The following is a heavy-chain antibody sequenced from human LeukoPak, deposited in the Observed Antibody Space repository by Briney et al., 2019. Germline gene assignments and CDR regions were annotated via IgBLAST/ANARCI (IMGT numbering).Heavy chain of an antibody. CDR3: ARVRGTVNWFDP. J-gene: IGHJ5*02. CDR1: GFTFSSYS. D-gene: IGHD4-11*01. Sequence: GSLRLSCAASGFTFSSYSMNWVRQAPGKGLEWVSSISSSSSYIYYADSVKCRFTISRDNAKNSLYLQMNSLRAEDTAVYYCARVRGTVNWFDPWGQGTLVTVSS. CDR2: ISSSSSYI. V-gene: IGHV3-21*01.